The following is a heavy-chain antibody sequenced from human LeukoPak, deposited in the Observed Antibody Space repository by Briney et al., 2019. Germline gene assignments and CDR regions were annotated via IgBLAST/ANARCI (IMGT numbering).Heavy chain of an antibody. V-gene: IGHV1-46*01. J-gene: IGHJ6*03. Sequence: ASVKVSCKASGYTFTSYYMHWVRQAPGKALEWMGIINPSGGSKSYAQKFQGRVTMTRDTSTSTVYMELSSLRSEDTAVYYCASTPGRQDYYYNMDVWGKGTTVTVSS. CDR1: GYTFTSYY. D-gene: IGHD2-15*01. CDR2: INPSGGSK. CDR3: ASTPGRQDYYYNMDV.